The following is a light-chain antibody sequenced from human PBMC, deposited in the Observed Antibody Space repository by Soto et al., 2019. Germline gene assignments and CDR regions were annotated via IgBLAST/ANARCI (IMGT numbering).Light chain of an antibody. CDR1: SGSIASNY. J-gene: IGLJ2*01. Sequence: NFMLTQPHSASESPGQTVTISCTRTSGSIASNYVQSYQQRPGSAPPTVIYEDNQRPSAGPDRFSGSIDSSSTSAPLTISGLKTEDEADYYCQSYDSSNHVVFGGGTKLTVL. CDR2: EDN. V-gene: IGLV6-57*03. CDR3: QSYDSSNHVV.